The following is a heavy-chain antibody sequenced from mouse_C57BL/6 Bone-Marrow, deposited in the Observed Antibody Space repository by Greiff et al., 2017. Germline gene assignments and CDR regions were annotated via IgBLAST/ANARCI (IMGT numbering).Heavy chain of an antibody. J-gene: IGHJ4*01. Sequence: QVQLKQSGAELVRPGTSVKVSCKASGYAFTNYLIEWVKQRPGQGLEWIGVINPGSGGTNYNEKFKGKATLTADKSSSTAYMQLSSLTSEDSAVYFCARRGDTTGYYYAMDYWGQGTSVTVSS. V-gene: IGHV1-54*01. CDR2: INPGSGGT. D-gene: IGHD2-12*01. CDR1: GYAFTNYL. CDR3: ARRGDTTGYYYAMDY.